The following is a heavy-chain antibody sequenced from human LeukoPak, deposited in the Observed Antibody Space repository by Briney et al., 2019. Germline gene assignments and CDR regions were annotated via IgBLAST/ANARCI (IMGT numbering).Heavy chain of an antibody. CDR1: GFPFNRYP. Sequence: GGPLRLSCAASGFPFNRYPMSWVPQAPGKGLEWVSAISGCGGSTLYADSVKGRFTLSRDNSKSTLYLQMNSPRAEDTAVYYCAKDRVAQLPVSYYMYASGKGASFTVSS. J-gene: IGHJ6*03. D-gene: IGHD4-23*01. V-gene: IGHV3-23*01. CDR3: AKDRVAQLPVSYYMYA. CDR2: ISGCGGST.